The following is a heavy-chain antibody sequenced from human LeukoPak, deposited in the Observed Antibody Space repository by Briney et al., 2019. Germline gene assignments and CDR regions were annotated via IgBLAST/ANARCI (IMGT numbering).Heavy chain of an antibody. V-gene: IGHV3-23*01. Sequence: GGSLRLSCAASGFTFSNYAMNWVRQAPGKGLEWVSGISGGGGSTHYADSVNGRFTISRDNSMNTLYLQMNSLRAEDTAVYYCAKDLVVVPTGPDYWGQGTLVTVSS. CDR1: GFTFSNYA. CDR2: ISGGGGST. J-gene: IGHJ4*02. CDR3: AKDLVVVPTGPDY. D-gene: IGHD2-2*01.